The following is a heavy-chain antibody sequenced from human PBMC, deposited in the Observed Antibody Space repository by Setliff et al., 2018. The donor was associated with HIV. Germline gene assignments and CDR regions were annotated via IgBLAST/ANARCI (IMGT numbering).Heavy chain of an antibody. D-gene: IGHD5-18*01. CDR2: IYTSGST. V-gene: IGHV4-61*02. CDR3: ARDSGGYNYGFAVGSFDY. J-gene: IGHJ4*02. CDR1: GGSISSSSCY. Sequence: SETLSLTCTVSGGSISSSSCYWSWIRQPAGKGLEWIGRIYTSGSTNYNPSLKSRITISIDTSKGQFSLKLTSVAAADTAVYYCARDSGGYNYGFAVGSFDYWGQGALVTVSS.